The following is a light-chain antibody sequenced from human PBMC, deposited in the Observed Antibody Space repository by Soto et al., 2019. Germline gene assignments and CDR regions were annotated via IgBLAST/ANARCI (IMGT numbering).Light chain of an antibody. CDR2: KNN. V-gene: IGLV1-44*01. J-gene: IGLJ2*01. CDR1: SSNIGSNT. Sequence: QSVLTQPPSASGTPGQRVTISCFGSSSNIGSNTAIWYQQLPGTAPKLLIYKNNQRPSGVPDRFSGSKSGTSASLAISGLQSEDEADYYCAAWDDSLNVLLFGGGTKLTV. CDR3: AAWDDSLNVLL.